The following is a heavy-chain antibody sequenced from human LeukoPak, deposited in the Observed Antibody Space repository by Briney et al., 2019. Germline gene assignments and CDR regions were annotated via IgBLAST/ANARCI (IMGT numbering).Heavy chain of an antibody. CDR1: GYTFIAYH. V-gene: IGHV1-2*06. D-gene: IGHD2/OR15-2a*01. J-gene: IGHJ4*02. CDR3: ARDLPFED. Sequence: ASVKVSCKASGYTFIAYHMHWVRQAPGQGLEWMGRIHPSSGATNYAQRFQGRVTLTRDTSINTAYMELSRLASDDTAVYYCARDLPFEDWGQGTLVTVSS. CDR2: IHPSSGAT.